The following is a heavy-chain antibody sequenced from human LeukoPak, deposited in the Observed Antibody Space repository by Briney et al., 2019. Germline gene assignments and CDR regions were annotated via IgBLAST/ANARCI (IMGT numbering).Heavy chain of an antibody. CDR3: ARFKPKYYDFWSGGSDAFDI. CDR2: IIPIFGTA. CDR1: GGTFSSYA. D-gene: IGHD3-3*01. J-gene: IGHJ3*02. V-gene: IGHV1-69*06. Sequence: GASVKVSCKASGGTFSSYAISWVRQAPGQGLEWMGGIIPIFGTANYAQKFQGRVTITADKSTSTAYMELSSLRSEDTAVYYCARFKPKYYDFWSGGSDAFDIWGQGTMVTVSS.